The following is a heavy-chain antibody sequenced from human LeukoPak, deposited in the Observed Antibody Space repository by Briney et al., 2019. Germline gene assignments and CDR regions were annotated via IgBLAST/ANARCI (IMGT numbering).Heavy chain of an antibody. CDR1: GGSISSSYFY. J-gene: IGHJ4*02. CDR2: INYSGYP. CDR3: ARHDTAIVTDY. D-gene: IGHD5-18*01. V-gene: IGHV4-39*01. Sequence: PSETLSLTCTVSGGSISSSYFYWGWIRQPPGKGLEGIGSINYSGYPQYNPSLKSRVTMSVDTSKNQFSLNLSSVTAADTAVYYCARHDTAIVTDYWGQGTLVTVSS.